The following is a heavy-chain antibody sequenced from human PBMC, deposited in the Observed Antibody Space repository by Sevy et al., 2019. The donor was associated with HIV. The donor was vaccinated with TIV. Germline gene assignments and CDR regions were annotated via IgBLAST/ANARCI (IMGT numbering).Heavy chain of an antibody. CDR1: GFTFSSYW. CDR2: IKQDGSEK. Sequence: GGSLRLSCAASGFTFSSYWMSWVRQAPGKGLEWVANIKQDGSEKYYVDSVKGRFTISRDNAKNSLYLQMNSLRAEDTAVYYCARDDLRIVPAATNWFDSWGQGTLVTVSS. D-gene: IGHD2-2*01. CDR3: ARDDLRIVPAATNWFDS. V-gene: IGHV3-7*01. J-gene: IGHJ5*01.